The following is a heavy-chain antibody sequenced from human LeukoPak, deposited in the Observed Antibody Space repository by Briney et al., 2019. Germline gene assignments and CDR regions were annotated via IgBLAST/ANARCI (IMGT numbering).Heavy chain of an antibody. Sequence: GGSLRLSCAASRFTFSSYGMHWVRQAPGKGLEWVAVISYDGSDKYYADSVKGRFTISRDNSKNTLYLQMNSLRAEDTAVYYCAKSRHPYNWNDGAFFDYWGQGTLVTVSS. CDR1: RFTFSSYG. J-gene: IGHJ4*02. CDR2: ISYDGSDK. V-gene: IGHV3-30*18. CDR3: AKSRHPYNWNDGAFFDY. D-gene: IGHD1-20*01.